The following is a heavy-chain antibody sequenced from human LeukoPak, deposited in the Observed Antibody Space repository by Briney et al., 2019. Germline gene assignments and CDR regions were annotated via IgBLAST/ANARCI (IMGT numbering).Heavy chain of an antibody. CDR3: AELGITMTGGV. D-gene: IGHD3-10*02. J-gene: IGHJ6*04. CDR1: GFTFSSYE. V-gene: IGHV3-48*03. CDR2: ISSSGSTI. Sequence: GGSLRLSCAASGFTFSSYEMNCVRQAPGKGLEWVSYISSSGSTIYYADSVKGRFTISSDNAKNSLYLQMSSLRAEDTAVYYCAELGITMTGGVWGKGTTVTISS.